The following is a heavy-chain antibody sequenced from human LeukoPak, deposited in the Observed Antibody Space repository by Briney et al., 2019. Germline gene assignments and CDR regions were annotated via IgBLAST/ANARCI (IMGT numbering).Heavy chain of an antibody. D-gene: IGHD3-3*01. Sequence: SVKVSCKASGGTFSSYAISWVRQAPGQGLEWMGGIIPIFGTANYAQKFQGRVTITADESTSTAYMDLSSLRSEDTAVYYCAREVDFWSGYYNSYNWFDPWGQGTLVTVSS. CDR1: GGTFSSYA. J-gene: IGHJ5*02. V-gene: IGHV1-69*13. CDR3: AREVDFWSGYYNSYNWFDP. CDR2: IIPIFGTA.